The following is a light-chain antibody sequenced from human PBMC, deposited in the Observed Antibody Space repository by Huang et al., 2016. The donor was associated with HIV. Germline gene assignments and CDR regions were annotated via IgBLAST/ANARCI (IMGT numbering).Light chain of an antibody. CDR2: GAS. CDR1: ESVGRT. V-gene: IGKV3-15*01. Sequence: ETVMTQSQVTLSVSPGQRVTLSCRASESVGRTLAWYQQKPGQAPRLLRYGASTRATVIPDRFSGRGSGTEFTLTISSLQSEDLAVYYCQQYNNWPPVTFGRGTRLEIK. CDR3: QQYNNWPPVT. J-gene: IGKJ5*01.